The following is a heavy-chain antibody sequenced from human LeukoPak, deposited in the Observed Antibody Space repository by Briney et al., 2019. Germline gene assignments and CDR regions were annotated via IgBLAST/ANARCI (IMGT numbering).Heavy chain of an antibody. J-gene: IGHJ4*02. CDR2: IYYSGST. D-gene: IGHD2-15*01. CDR1: GGSISSTSYY. V-gene: IGHV4-39*01. CDR3: AGLRTSDRILDY. Sequence: PSETLSLTCTVSGGSISSTSYYWGWIRQPPGKGLEWIGSIYYSGSTYYNPSLKSRVTISVDTSKNQCSLNLNSVTAADTAVYYCAGLRTSDRILDYWGQGTLVTVSS.